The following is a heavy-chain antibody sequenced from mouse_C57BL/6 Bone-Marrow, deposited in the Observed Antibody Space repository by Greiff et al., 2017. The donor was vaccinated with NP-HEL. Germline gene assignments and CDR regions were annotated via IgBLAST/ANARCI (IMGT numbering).Heavy chain of an antibody. CDR3: TTRGGPITTVVATNAMDY. CDR2: IDPENGDT. CDR1: GFNIKDDY. V-gene: IGHV14-4*01. Sequence: VQLQQSGAELVRPGASVKLSCTASGFNIKDDYMHWVKQRPEQGLEWIGWIDPENGDTEYASKFQGKATITAETSSNTAYLQLSSLTSEDTAVYYCTTRGGPITTVVATNAMDYWGQGTSVTVSS. J-gene: IGHJ4*01. D-gene: IGHD1-1*01.